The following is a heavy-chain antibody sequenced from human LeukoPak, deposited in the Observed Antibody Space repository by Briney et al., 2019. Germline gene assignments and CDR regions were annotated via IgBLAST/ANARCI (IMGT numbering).Heavy chain of an antibody. CDR3: ARPELPGWSVLFDF. V-gene: IGHV3-30*04. Sequence: GGSLRLSCAASEFTFSSNAMHWVRQAPGKGLEWVAVISYDGSNKYYADSVKGRFTISRDNSKNTLYLQMNSLRAEDTAVYYCARPELPGWSVLFDFWGQGTLVTVSS. D-gene: IGHD2-15*01. J-gene: IGHJ4*02. CDR1: EFTFSSNA. CDR2: ISYDGSNK.